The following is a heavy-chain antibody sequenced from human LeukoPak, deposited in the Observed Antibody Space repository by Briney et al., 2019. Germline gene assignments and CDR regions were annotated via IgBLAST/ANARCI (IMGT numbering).Heavy chain of an antibody. CDR3: AKADYDFWSGYPEYFDY. D-gene: IGHD3-3*01. V-gene: IGHV3-53*01. CDR1: GFTVSSNY. J-gene: IGHJ4*02. CDR2: IYSGGST. Sequence: PGGSLRLSCAASGFTVSSNYMSWVRQAPGKGLEWVSVIYSGGSTYYADSVKGRFTISRDNSKNTLYLQMNSLRAEDTAVYYCAKADYDFWSGYPEYFDYWGQGSLVTVSS.